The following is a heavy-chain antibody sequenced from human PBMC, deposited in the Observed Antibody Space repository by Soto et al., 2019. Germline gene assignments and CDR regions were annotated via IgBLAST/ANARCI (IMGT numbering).Heavy chain of an antibody. D-gene: IGHD2-15*01. V-gene: IGHV3-11*01. CDR1: GFTFSDYY. CDR2: ISSSGSTI. Sequence: GGSLRLSCAASGFTFSDYYMSWIRQAPGKGLEWVSYISSSGSTIYYADSVKGRVTISRDNAKNSLYLQMNSLRAEDTAVYYCARDSSGYCSGGSCYGDWFDPRGQGTLVTVSS. CDR3: ARDSSGYCSGGSCYGDWFDP. J-gene: IGHJ5*02.